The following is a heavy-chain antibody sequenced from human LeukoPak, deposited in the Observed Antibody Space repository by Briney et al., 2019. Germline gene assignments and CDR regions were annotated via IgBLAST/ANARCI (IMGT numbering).Heavy chain of an antibody. CDR2: INPNSGGT. J-gene: IGHJ4*02. CDR3: ATGSQIREADY. V-gene: IGHV1-2*02. D-gene: IGHD3-10*01. CDR1: GYTFTDYY. Sequence: ASVKVSCKASGYTFTDYYMHWVRQAPGQGLEWMGWINPNSGGTKYVQKFQGRVTMTRDTSISTAYMELNRLTSDDTAVYYCATGSQIREADYWGQGTLVTVSS.